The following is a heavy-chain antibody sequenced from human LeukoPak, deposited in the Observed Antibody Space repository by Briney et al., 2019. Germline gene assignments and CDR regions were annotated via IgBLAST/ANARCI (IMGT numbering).Heavy chain of an antibody. Sequence: PSETLSLTCTVSGGSISSYYWSWIRQPPGKGLEWIGYIYYSGSTNYNPSLKSRVTISVDTSKNQFSLKLSSVTAADTAVYYCARGLGPSNDFWSGYIDYWGQGTLVTVSS. V-gene: IGHV4-59*01. D-gene: IGHD3-3*01. CDR2: IYYSGST. CDR1: GGSISSYY. J-gene: IGHJ4*02. CDR3: ARGLGPSNDFWSGYIDY.